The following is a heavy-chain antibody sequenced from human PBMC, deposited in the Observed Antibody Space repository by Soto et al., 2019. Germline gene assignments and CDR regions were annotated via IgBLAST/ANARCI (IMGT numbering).Heavy chain of an antibody. CDR2: IVPIFGTA. CDR1: GGTFSSYA. CDR3: ARDLNSGLFDI. V-gene: IGHV1-69*13. Sequence: SVKGSCKASGGTFSSYAISWVRQAPGQGLEWMGGIVPIFGTANYAQKFQGRVTLTADESTSTAYMELSSLRSEDTAVYYCARDLNSGLFDIWGQGTMVTVS. J-gene: IGHJ3*02.